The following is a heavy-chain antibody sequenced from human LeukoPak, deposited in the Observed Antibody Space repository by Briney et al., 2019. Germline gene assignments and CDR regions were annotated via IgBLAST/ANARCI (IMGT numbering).Heavy chain of an antibody. CDR1: GFTFSSYW. CDR3: ARASTVTNEDY. CDR2: INSAGSTT. D-gene: IGHD4-17*01. V-gene: IGHV3-74*01. Sequence: GGSLRLSCAASGFTFSSYWMHWVRQGPGKGLVWVSRINSAGSTTTYADSVKGRFTISRDNAKNSLYLQMNSLRAEDTAVYYCARASTVTNEDYWGQGTLVTVSS. J-gene: IGHJ4*02.